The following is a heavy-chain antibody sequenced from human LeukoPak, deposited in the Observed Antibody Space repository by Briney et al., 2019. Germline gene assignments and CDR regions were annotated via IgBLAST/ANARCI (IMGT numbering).Heavy chain of an antibody. Sequence: SETLSLTCTVSGGSISSYYWSWIRQPPGKGLEWIGYIYYSGSTNYNPSLKSRVTISVDTSKNQFSLKLSSVTAADTAVYYCAGGYSYGSTYYYMDVWGKGTTVTISS. CDR2: IYYSGST. V-gene: IGHV4-59*01. CDR1: GGSISSYY. J-gene: IGHJ6*03. D-gene: IGHD5-18*01. CDR3: AGGYSYGSTYYYMDV.